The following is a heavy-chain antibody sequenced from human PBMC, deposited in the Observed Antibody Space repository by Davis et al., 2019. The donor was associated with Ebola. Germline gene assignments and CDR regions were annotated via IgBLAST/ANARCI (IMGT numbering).Heavy chain of an antibody. CDR1: GFTFSSYA. Sequence: GESLKISCAASGFTFSSYAMHWVRQAPGKGLEYVSAISSNGGSTYYADSVKGRFTISRDNSKNTLYLQMSSLRAEDTAVYYCVKDGAAGPSVAFDIWGQGTMVTVSS. V-gene: IGHV3-64D*08. J-gene: IGHJ3*02. D-gene: IGHD3-16*01. CDR3: VKDGAAGPSVAFDI. CDR2: ISSNGGST.